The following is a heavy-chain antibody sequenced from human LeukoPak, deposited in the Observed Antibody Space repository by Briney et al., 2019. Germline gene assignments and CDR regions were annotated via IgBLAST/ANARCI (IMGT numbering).Heavy chain of an antibody. V-gene: IGHV3-23*01. CDR2: IWSDVRT. D-gene: IGHD4-23*01. Sequence: GGSLRLSCEASGFSFTNNAMSWVRQAPGKGLEGVSGIWSDVRTHYADSVKGRFTISSDNSKKTMYLQMNSLRAEDTAVYYCAKDILGWSFDYWGLGTLVTVSS. CDR3: AKDILGWSFDY. CDR1: GFSFTNNA. J-gene: IGHJ4*02.